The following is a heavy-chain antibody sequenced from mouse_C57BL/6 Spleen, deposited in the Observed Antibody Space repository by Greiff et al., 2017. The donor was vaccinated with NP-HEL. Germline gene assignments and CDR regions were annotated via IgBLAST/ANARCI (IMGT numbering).Heavy chain of an antibody. CDR1: GYSITSGYY. J-gene: IGHJ3*01. V-gene: IGHV3-6*01. CDR2: ISYDGSN. CDR3: ARDYDYPPFAY. Sequence: ESGPGLVKPSQSLSLTCSVTGYSITSGYYWNWIRQFPGNKLEWMGYISYDGSNNYNPSLKNRISITRDTSKNQFFLKLNSVTTEDTATYYCARDYDYPPFAYWGQGTLVTVSA. D-gene: IGHD2-4*01.